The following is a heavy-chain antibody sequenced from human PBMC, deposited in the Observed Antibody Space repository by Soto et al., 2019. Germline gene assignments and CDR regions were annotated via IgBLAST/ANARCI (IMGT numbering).Heavy chain of an antibody. Sequence: RVPYAASELNFSNFAMHRVRKKKGKRLKYMAVTSYEGNNKYYVDSVKGRFSISRDNSKSTLFLQMNSVKSEDTAVYYCARAAYSISSYYYYGMDVLGQGTAVTVSS. V-gene: IGHV3-30*01. CDR3: ARAAYSISSYYYYGMDV. D-gene: IGHD6-6*01. CDR1: ELNFSNFA. J-gene: IGHJ6*02. CDR2: TSYEGNNK.